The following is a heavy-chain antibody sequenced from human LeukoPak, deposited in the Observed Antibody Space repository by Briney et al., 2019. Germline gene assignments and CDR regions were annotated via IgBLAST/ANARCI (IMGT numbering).Heavy chain of an antibody. Sequence: PGGSLRLSCAASGFTLSSYAMSWVRQAPGKGLEWVSAISGSGGSTYYADSAKGRFTIPRDNSKNKLYLQMNSLRAKDTAVYYCAKGEFDWPLFKNWFDSWGQGTLVPVSS. V-gene: IGHV3-23*01. CDR2: ISGSGGST. CDR3: AKGEFDWPLFKNWFDS. CDR1: GFTLSSYA. J-gene: IGHJ5*01. D-gene: IGHD3-9*01.